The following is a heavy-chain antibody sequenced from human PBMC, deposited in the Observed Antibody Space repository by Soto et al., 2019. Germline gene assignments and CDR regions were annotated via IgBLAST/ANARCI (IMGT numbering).Heavy chain of an antibody. CDR1: GGSISSSSYY. J-gene: IGHJ4*02. CDR2: IYYSGST. Sequence: SETLSLTCTVSGGSISSSSYYWGWIRQPPGKGLEWIGSIYYSGSTYYNPSLKSRVTISVDTSKNQFSLRLSSVTAADTAVYYCASGLVYDFWSGYPKYYFDYWGQGTLVTVSS. CDR3: ASGLVYDFWSGYPKYYFDY. D-gene: IGHD3-3*01. V-gene: IGHV4-39*01.